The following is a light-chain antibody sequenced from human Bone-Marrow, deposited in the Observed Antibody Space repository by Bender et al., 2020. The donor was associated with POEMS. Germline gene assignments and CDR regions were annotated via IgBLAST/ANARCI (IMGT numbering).Light chain of an antibody. V-gene: IGLV1-44*01. CDR2: SNN. Sequence: QSVLTQPPSASGTPGQSVTISCSGTSSNFGNNAANWYQHVPGTAPKLLIYSNNQRPSGVPDRFSASTSGTSDSLALSGLHSDDEADYYCSSWDDSLNGLVFGGGTKLTVL. J-gene: IGLJ3*02. CDR1: SSNFGNNA. CDR3: SSWDDSLNGLV.